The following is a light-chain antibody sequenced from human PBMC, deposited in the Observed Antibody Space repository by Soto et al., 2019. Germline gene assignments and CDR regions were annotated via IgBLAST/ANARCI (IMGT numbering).Light chain of an antibody. CDR2: GAS. CDR1: QSVSNN. J-gene: IGKJ5*01. V-gene: IGKV3-20*01. CDR3: QQYGSSPIT. Sequence: IFMAKSPATLSVSPADRATLSCRASQSVSNNLAWYQQRPGQAPRLLIYGASSRATGIPDRFSGSGSGTDFTLTISRLEPEDFALYYCQQYGSSPITFCQGTRLEI.